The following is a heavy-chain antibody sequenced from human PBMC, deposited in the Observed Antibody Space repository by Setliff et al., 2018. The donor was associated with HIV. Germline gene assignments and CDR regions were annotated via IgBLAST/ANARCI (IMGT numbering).Heavy chain of an antibody. CDR3: ARPRYTYGTPPAFDI. V-gene: IGHV4-39*01. Sequence: PSETLSLTCTVSGGSIGSSSHYWGWIRQPPGKGLEWIGSIYFSGSTYYNPSLKSRVTISVDTSKNQFSLKLSSVTAADTAVYYCARPRYTYGTPPAFDIWGRGTVVTVSS. CDR1: GGSIGSSSHY. D-gene: IGHD5-18*01. J-gene: IGHJ3*02. CDR2: IYFSGST.